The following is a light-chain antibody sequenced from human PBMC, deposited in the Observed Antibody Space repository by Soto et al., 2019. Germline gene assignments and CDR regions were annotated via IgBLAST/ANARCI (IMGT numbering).Light chain of an antibody. CDR1: QGIRND. V-gene: IGKV1-17*01. CDR3: QQYNSYSPLT. Sequence: DIQITQSPPSLSASVGDRVIITCRASQGIRNDLGWFQQKPGKAPKHLIYGTSILQRGVPSRFSGSGSGTEFTLTISSLQPDDFATYYCQQYNSYSPLTFGGGTKVDIK. CDR2: GTS. J-gene: IGKJ4*01.